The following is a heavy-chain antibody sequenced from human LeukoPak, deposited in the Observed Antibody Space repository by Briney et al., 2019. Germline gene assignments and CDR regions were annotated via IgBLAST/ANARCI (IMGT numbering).Heavy chain of an antibody. CDR3: AKSYEVIPHMDV. CDR1: GFTFSSYA. V-gene: IGHV3-23*01. CDR2: ISGSGGST. J-gene: IGHJ6*03. D-gene: IGHD3-22*01. Sequence: SGGSLRLSCAASGFTFSSYAMSWVRQAPGKGLEWVSAISGSGGSTYYADSVKGRFTISRDNSKNTLYLQMNSLRAEDTAVYYCAKSYEVIPHMDVWGKGTTVTVSS.